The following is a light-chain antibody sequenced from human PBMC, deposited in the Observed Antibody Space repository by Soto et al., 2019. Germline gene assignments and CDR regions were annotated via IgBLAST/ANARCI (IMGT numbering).Light chain of an antibody. V-gene: IGKV1-39*01. CDR3: QQCYSTPWT. CDR2: AAS. J-gene: IGKJ1*01. Sequence: DIQMTQSPSSLSASVGDRVTITCRASQSISSYLNWYQQKPGKAPKLLIYAASSLQSGFPSRFSGSGSGTDFTLTISSLQPEDFATYYCQQCYSTPWTFGHGTKVEIK. CDR1: QSISSY.